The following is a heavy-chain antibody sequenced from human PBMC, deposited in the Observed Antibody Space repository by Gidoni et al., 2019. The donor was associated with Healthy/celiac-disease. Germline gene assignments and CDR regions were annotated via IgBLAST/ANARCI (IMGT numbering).Heavy chain of an antibody. CDR2: VNPNTGGA. CDR1: AYTFPGYY. Sequence: QVQLVQSGAEVKKPGASVKVPGKASAYTFPGYYMHWVRQAPGQGLEWMGWVNPNTGGANYAQKFQGRVTMTRDTSISTAYMELSRLKSDDTAVYYCARRHYDILTGYYLPDYWGQGTLVTVSS. CDR3: ARRHYDILTGYYLPDY. J-gene: IGHJ4*02. D-gene: IGHD3-9*01. V-gene: IGHV1-2*02.